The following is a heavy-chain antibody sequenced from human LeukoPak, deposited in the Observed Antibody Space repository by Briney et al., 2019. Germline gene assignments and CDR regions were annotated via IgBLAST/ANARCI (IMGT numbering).Heavy chain of an antibody. CDR3: ARVIVVIPGTNVWFDP. V-gene: IGHV1-18*01. D-gene: IGHD2-2*01. J-gene: IGHJ5*02. CDR1: GYTITSYG. Sequence: ASVKVSCKASGYTITSYGISWVRQAPGQGLEWMGWISAYNGNTNYAQKLQGRVTITRNTSIGTAYMELSSLSSEDTAVYYCARVIVVIPGTNVWFDPWGQGTLVTVSS. CDR2: ISAYNGNT.